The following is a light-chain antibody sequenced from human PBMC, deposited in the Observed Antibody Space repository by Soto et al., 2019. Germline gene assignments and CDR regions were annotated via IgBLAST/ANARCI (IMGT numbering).Light chain of an antibody. Sequence: EIVLTQSPATLSLSPGERATLSCRASQSVSTYLAWYQQKPGQAPRLLIYDASNRATGIPDRFSGSGSGTDFTLTISSLEPEDFAVYYCQHRSNWPRTFGQGTKLEIK. V-gene: IGKV3-11*01. CDR3: QHRSNWPRT. J-gene: IGKJ2*01. CDR2: DAS. CDR1: QSVSTY.